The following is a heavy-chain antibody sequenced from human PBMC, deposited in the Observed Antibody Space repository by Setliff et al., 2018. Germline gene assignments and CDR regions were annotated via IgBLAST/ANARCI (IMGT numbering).Heavy chain of an antibody. V-gene: IGHV4-4*02. D-gene: IGHD6-19*01. Sequence: PSETLSLTCAVSGDSISSGNWWSWVRQPPEKGLEWIGEINHSGNTNYNPSRKSRVTISVDKSTNQFSLKLNSVTAADTAVYYCVRTDYSDGRYSMDVWGKGTTVTVSS. CDR3: VRTDYSDGRYSMDV. CDR2: INHSGNT. CDR1: GDSISSGNW. J-gene: IGHJ6*03.